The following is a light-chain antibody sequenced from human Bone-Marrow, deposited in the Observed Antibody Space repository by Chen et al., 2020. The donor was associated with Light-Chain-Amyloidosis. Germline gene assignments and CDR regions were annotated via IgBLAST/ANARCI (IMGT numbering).Light chain of an antibody. J-gene: IGLJ2*01. CDR2: RDT. CDR3: QSADSSGTYEVI. CDR1: DLPTKY. V-gene: IGLV3-25*03. Sequence: YELTQPPSVSVSPGQTARITCAGDDLPTKYAYWYQQKPGQAPVLVIHRDTEMPSGISERFSGSSSGTTATLTISGVQAEDEADYHCQSADSSGTYEVIFGGGTKLTVL.